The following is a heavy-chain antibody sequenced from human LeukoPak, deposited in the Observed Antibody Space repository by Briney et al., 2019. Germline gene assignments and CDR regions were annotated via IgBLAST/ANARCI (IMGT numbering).Heavy chain of an antibody. CDR3: ARDGFQGIVPGPGSFGDY. CDR2: IYPGDSDT. V-gene: IGHV5-51*01. CDR1: GYSFTSYW. D-gene: IGHD3-16*01. Sequence: GESLKISCKGSGYSFTSYWIGWVRQMPGKGLEWMGIIYPGDSDTRYSPSFQGQVTISADKSISTAYLQWSSLKASDTAMYYCARDGFQGIVPGPGSFGDYWGQGTLVTVSS. J-gene: IGHJ4*02.